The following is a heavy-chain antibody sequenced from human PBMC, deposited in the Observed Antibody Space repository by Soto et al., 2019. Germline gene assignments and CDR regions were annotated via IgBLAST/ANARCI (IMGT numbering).Heavy chain of an antibody. V-gene: IGHV3-30*09. CDR3: ARARLDTPALDY. J-gene: IGHJ4*02. CDR1: GFTFSPYA. D-gene: IGHD2-2*01. Sequence: PGGSLRLSCAASGFTFSPYAMHWVRQAPGKGLEWVAVISYDGNNKNYADSVKGRLAISRDNSRNTLYLQMNSLRAEDTAVYYCARARLDTPALDYWGQGTLVTVSS. CDR2: ISYDGNNK.